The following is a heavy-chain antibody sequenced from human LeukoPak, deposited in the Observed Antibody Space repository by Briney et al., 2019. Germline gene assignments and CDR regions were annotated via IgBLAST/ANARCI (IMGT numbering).Heavy chain of an antibody. J-gene: IGHJ4*02. Sequence: GGSLRLSCAASGITFSSYSMNWVRQAPGKGREWVSSISSSSSYIYYADSVKGRFTISRDNAKNSLYLQMNSLRAEDTAVYYCARAGPRCGGDCYSYYFDYWGQGTLVTVSS. V-gene: IGHV3-21*01. CDR1: GITFSSYS. CDR3: ARAGPRCGGDCYSYYFDY. CDR2: ISSSSSYI. D-gene: IGHD2-21*02.